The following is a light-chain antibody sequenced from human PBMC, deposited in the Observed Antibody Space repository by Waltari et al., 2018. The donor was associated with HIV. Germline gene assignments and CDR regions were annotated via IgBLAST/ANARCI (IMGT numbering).Light chain of an antibody. V-gene: IGLV2-23*02. CDR1: NRAIGKFNL. Sequence: QSALTQPASVSASPGQSITISCNGTNRAIGKFNLLSWYQQHPGKVPKVLIFEVTTRPSGISHRFSGSKSDNTASLTISGLQAEDEADYYCSSYATGNTYVFGTGTSVTVL. CDR3: SSYATGNTYV. CDR2: EVT. J-gene: IGLJ1*01.